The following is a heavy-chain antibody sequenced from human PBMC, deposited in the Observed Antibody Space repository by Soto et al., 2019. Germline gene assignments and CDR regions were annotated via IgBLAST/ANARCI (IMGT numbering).Heavy chain of an antibody. CDR3: VRHFRGAD. D-gene: IGHD3-10*01. J-gene: IGHJ4*02. V-gene: IGHV4-4*02. CDR2: IYHSGST. CDR1: GGSITSSNW. Sequence: QVQLQESGPGLVKPSGTLSLICAVSGGSITSSNWWSWVRQPPGKGLEWIGEIYHSGSTNYNQSLKRRVTISADKSKNQLSLELKSVTAADTAVYYCVRHFRGADWGQGTLVTVSS.